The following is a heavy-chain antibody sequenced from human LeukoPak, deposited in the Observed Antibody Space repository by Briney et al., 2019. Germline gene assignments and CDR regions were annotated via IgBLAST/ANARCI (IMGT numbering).Heavy chain of an antibody. CDR3: AKSFRDYGDYLAFDI. Sequence: GGSLRLSCAASGFTFSSYSMNWVRQAPGKGLEWVSSISDSGGSTYYADSIKGRFTISRDNSKNTLYLQMNSLRAEDTAVYYCAKSFRDYGDYLAFDIWGQGTMVTVSS. CDR1: GFTFSSYS. V-gene: IGHV3-23*01. CDR2: ISDSGGST. D-gene: IGHD4-17*01. J-gene: IGHJ3*02.